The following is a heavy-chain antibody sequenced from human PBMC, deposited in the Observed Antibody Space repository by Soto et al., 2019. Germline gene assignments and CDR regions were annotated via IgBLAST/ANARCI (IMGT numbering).Heavy chain of an antibody. CDR1: GGSISSGGYY. CDR3: AGEIPPGSDGAFDI. CDR2: IYYSGST. J-gene: IGHJ3*02. Sequence: PSETLSLTCTVSGGSISSGGYYWSWIRQHPGKGLEWIGYIYYSGSTYYNPSLKSRVTISVDTSKNQFSLKLSSVTAADTAVYYCAGEIPPGSDGAFDIWGQGTMVTVSS. V-gene: IGHV4-31*03.